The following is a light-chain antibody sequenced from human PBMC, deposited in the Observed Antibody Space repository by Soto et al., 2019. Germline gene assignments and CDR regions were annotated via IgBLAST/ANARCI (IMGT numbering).Light chain of an antibody. V-gene: IGKV3-20*01. CDR1: QSINSRY. CDR2: GAS. CDR3: QQFGSSPGFT. J-gene: IGKJ3*01. Sequence: EIVLTQSPGTLSLSPGERTTLSCRASQSINSRYLAWYQQKPGQAPRLLIYGASSRATGIPDRFSGSGSGTDFTLTSSRLGPEDFAVYYCQQFGSSPGFTFGPGTKVDIK.